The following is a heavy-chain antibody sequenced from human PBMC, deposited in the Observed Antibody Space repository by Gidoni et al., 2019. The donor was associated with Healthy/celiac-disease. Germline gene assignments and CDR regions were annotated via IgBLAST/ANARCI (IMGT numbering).Heavy chain of an antibody. V-gene: IGHV3-72*01. D-gene: IGHD2-8*01. CDR3: ARGRYCTNGVCYTQYYFDY. Sequence: EVQLVESGGGLVQPGGSLRLSCAASGFTFSDHSMDWVRQAPGKGLEWVGRTRNKANSYTTEYAAAVKGRFTISRDDSKNSLYLQMNSLKTEDTAVYYCARGRYCTNGVCYTQYYFDYWGQGTLVTVSS. J-gene: IGHJ4*02. CDR1: GFTFSDHS. CDR2: TRNKANSYTT.